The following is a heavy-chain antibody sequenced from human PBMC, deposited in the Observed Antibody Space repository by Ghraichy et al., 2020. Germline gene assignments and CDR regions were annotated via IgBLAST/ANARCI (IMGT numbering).Heavy chain of an antibody. D-gene: IGHD3-22*01. Sequence: SETLSLTCTVSGGSISSGGYYWSWIRQHPGKGLEWIGYIYYSGSTYYNPSLKSRVTISVDTSKNQFSLKLSSVTAADTAVYYCARGSSGYYYSWGQGTLVTVSS. CDR1: GGSISSGGYY. V-gene: IGHV4-31*03. CDR3: ARGSSGYYYS. CDR2: IYYSGST. J-gene: IGHJ4*02.